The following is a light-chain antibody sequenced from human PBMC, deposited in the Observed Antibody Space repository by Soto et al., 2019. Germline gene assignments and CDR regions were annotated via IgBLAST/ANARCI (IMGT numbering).Light chain of an antibody. V-gene: IGLV2-14*02. Sequence: QSALTQPASVSGSPGQSITISCTGTSSDIGTYNLVSWYQHHPGKAPKLMIYEVSYRPSGVSNRFSGSKSGNAASLTISGLQAEDEADYYCSSYTTSSTVVFGGGTKLTVL. J-gene: IGLJ2*01. CDR1: SSDIGTYNL. CDR3: SSYTTSSTVV. CDR2: EVS.